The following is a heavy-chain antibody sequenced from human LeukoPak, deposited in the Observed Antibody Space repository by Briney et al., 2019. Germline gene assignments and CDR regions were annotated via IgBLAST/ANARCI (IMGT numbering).Heavy chain of an antibody. D-gene: IGHD3-10*02. CDR3: AELGITMIGGV. Sequence: PGGSLRLSCAASGFTFSSYEMNWVRQAPGKGLEWISYIDSSGSTISYADSVKGRFTISRDNAKNSLYLQMNSLRAEDTAVYYCAELGITMIGGVWGKGTTVTISS. CDR2: IDSSGSTI. J-gene: IGHJ6*04. V-gene: IGHV3-48*03. CDR1: GFTFSSYE.